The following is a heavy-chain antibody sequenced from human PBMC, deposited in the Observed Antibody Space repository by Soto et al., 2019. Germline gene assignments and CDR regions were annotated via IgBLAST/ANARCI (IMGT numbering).Heavy chain of an antibody. CDR1: GGSISTYY. J-gene: IGHJ5*02. D-gene: IGHD5-18*01. V-gene: IGHV4-59*08. Sequence: SETLSLTCTVSGGSISTYYWSWIRQPPGKGLEWIGYINYGGSTNYNPSLKSRVTISVDTSKNQFSLKLSSVTAADTAVYYCARGRGYSYGLDPWGQGSLVTVSS. CDR3: ARGRGYSYGLDP. CDR2: INYGGST.